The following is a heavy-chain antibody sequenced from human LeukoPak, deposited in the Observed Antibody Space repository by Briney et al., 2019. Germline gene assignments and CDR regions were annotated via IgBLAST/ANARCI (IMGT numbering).Heavy chain of an antibody. CDR1: GFVFSTYG. V-gene: IGHV3-48*01. CDR2: ITSSSTTI. CDR3: ARVRGSAWYHDY. D-gene: IGHD6-19*01. Sequence: GGSLRLSCAASGFVFSTYGMTWVRQAPGQGPEWVSYITSSSTTIYYADSVKGRFTISRDNAESSLYLQMNSLRAEDTAVYYCARVRGSAWYHDYWGQGTLVTVSS. J-gene: IGHJ4*02.